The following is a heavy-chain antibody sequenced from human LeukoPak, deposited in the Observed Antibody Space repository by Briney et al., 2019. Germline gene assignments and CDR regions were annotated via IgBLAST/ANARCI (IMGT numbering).Heavy chain of an antibody. Sequence: ASVKVSCTASAYTFTGYYMHWVRDAPGQGLEWRGIINSSGGTTSYAQKFQGRVTMTRDTSTSTVYMDLSRLTSEDTAVYYCARGGWYYFGYWGQGTLVTVSS. CDR1: AYTFTGYY. J-gene: IGHJ4*02. CDR3: ARGGWYYFGY. D-gene: IGHD6-19*01. V-gene: IGHV1-46*01. CDR2: INSSGGTT.